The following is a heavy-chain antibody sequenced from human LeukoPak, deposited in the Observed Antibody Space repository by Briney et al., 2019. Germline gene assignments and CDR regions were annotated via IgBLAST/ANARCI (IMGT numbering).Heavy chain of an antibody. Sequence: PGGSLRLSCAASRFIFSSYGMHWVRQAPGKGLEWVAVIRYDGSNKYYADSVKGRFTISRDNSKNTLYLQMNSLRAEDTAVYYCVRDPHIVVVPAARVYYFDYWGQGTLVTVSS. CDR1: RFIFSSYG. J-gene: IGHJ4*02. CDR3: VRDPHIVVVPAARVYYFDY. CDR2: IRYDGSNK. D-gene: IGHD2-2*01. V-gene: IGHV3-33*01.